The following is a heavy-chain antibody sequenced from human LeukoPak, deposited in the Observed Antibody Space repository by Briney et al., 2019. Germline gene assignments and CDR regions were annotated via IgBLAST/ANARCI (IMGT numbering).Heavy chain of an antibody. J-gene: IGHJ5*02. CDR3: AKMGQAGATRWFDP. V-gene: IGHV3-23*01. Sequence: GGSLRLSCAASGFTFSSCAMSWVRQAPGKGLEWVSVISGSGGGTYYADSVKGRFTISRDNSKNTLYVHMNNLRAEDTAVYYCAKMGQAGATRWFDPWGQGTLVTVSS. CDR2: ISGSGGGT. D-gene: IGHD1-26*01. CDR1: GFTFSSCA.